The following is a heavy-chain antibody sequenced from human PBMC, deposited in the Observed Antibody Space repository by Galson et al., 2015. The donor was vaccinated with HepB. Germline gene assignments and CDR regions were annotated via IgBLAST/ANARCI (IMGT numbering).Heavy chain of an antibody. CDR3: ARATYYYDSSGYYPFDY. V-gene: IGHV4-59*01. CDR2: IYYSGST. J-gene: IGHJ4*02. Sequence: ETLSLTCTVSGGSISSYYWSWIRQPPGKGLEWIGYIYYSGSTNYNPSLKSRVTISVDTSKNQFSLKLSSVTAADTAVYYCARATYYYDSSGYYPFDYWGQGTLVTVSS. D-gene: IGHD3-22*01. CDR1: GGSISSYY.